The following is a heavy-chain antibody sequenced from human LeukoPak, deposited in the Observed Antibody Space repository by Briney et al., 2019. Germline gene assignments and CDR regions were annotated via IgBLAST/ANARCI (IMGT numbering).Heavy chain of an antibody. CDR2: ISWDGSKK. CDR1: GFTFRTHA. V-gene: IGHV3-30*04. Sequence: GGSLRLSCAASGFTFRTHAMHWVRQAPGKGLEWGAFISWDGSKKTYTESVKGRFTISRDNSQNTLYLQMNSLRVEDTAIYYCAKDLSEKYTIDPWGQGTLVTVSS. D-gene: IGHD1-1*01. CDR3: AKDLSEKYTIDP. J-gene: IGHJ5*02.